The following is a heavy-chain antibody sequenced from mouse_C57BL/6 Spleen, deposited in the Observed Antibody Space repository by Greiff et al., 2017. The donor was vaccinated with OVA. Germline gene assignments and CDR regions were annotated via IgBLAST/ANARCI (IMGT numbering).Heavy chain of an antibody. D-gene: IGHD3-2*02. J-gene: IGHJ4*01. V-gene: IGHV3-6*01. CDR3: ARDGAQANYAMDY. CDR1: GYSITSGYY. CDR2: ISYDGSN. Sequence: EVQLQQSGPGLVKPSQSLSLTCSVTGYSITSGYYWNWIRQFPGNKLEWMGYISYDGSNNYNPSLKNRISITRDTSKNQFFLKLNSVTTEDTATYYCARDGAQANYAMDYWGQGTSVTVSS.